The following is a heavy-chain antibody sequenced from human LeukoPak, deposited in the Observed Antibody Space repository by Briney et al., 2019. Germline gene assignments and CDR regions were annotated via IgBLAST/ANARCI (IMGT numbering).Heavy chain of an antibody. V-gene: IGHV4-38-2*02. Sequence: PSETLSLTCAVSGYSISSGYYWGWVRQPPGKGLEWIGGIYHSGSTYYNPSLKSRVTISVDPSKNQFSLKLSSVTAADTSVYYCAREGVSSGWYRPHEFQHWGQGTLVTVSS. CDR1: GYSISSGYY. CDR2: IYHSGST. D-gene: IGHD6-19*01. J-gene: IGHJ1*01. CDR3: AREGVSSGWYRPHEFQH.